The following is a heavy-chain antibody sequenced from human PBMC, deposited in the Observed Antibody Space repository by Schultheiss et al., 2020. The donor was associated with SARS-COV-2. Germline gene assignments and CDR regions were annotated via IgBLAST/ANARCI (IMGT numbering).Heavy chain of an antibody. D-gene: IGHD2-15*01. V-gene: IGHV3-21*01. CDR2: ISSSSSYI. CDR3: ARDKTGGYCSGGSCYYYYYGMDV. CDR1: GFTFSSYS. J-gene: IGHJ6*02. Sequence: GGSLRLSCAASGFTFSSYSMNWVRQAPGKGLEWVSSISSSSSYIYYADSVKGRFTISRDNAKNSLYLQMNSLRAEDTAVYYCARDKTGGYCSGGSCYYYYYGMDVWGQGTTVTVSS.